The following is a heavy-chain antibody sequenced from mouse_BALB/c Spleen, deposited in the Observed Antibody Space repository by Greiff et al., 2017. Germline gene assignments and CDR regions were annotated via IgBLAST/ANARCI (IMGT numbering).Heavy chain of an antibody. CDR2: INPSSGYT. J-gene: IGHJ2*01. Sequence: VKLVESGAELARPGASVKMSCKASGYTFTSYTMHWVKQRPGQGLEWIGYINPSSGYTNYNQKFKDKATLTADKSSSTAYMQLSSLTSEDSAVYYCARQGYFDYWGQGTTLTVSS. CDR1: GYTFTSYT. V-gene: IGHV1-4*01. CDR3: ARQGYFDY.